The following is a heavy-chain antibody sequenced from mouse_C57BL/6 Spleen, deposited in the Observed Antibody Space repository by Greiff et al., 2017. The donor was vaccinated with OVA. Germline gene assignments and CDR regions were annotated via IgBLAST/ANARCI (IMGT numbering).Heavy chain of an antibody. CDR1: GYTFTSYW. Sequence: VQLQQPGAGLVKPGASVKLSCKASGYTFTSYWMHWVKQRPGRGLEWIGRIDPNSGGTKYNEKFKSKATLTVDKPSSTAYMQLSSLTSEDSAVYYCARGYGYLHYAMDYWGQGTSVTVSS. J-gene: IGHJ4*01. CDR3: ARGYGYLHYAMDY. V-gene: IGHV1-72*01. CDR2: IDPNSGGT. D-gene: IGHD2-2*01.